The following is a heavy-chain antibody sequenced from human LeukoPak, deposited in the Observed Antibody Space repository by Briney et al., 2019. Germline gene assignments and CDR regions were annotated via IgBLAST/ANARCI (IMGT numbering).Heavy chain of an antibody. V-gene: IGHV3-23*01. CDR3: AKDGSRAWDIGFQH. CDR1: GFTFSSYA. CDR2: ISGSGDST. D-gene: IGHD2-15*01. Sequence: GGSLRLSCAASGFTFSSYAMSWVRQAPGKGLEWVSSISGSGDSTYYADSVKGRFTISRDNSKNTLYLQMNSLRAEDTAVYYCAKDGSRAWDIGFQHWGQGTLVTVSS. J-gene: IGHJ1*01.